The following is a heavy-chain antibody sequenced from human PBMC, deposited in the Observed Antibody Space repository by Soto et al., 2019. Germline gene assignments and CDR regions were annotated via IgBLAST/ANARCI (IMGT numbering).Heavy chain of an antibody. CDR3: AKDYRPSRPNYGMDV. J-gene: IGHJ6*02. Sequence: GGSLRLSCAAPGFTFSSYGMHWVRQAPGKGLEWVAVISYDGSNKYYADSVKGRFTISRDNSKNTLYLQMNSLRAEDTAVYYCAKDYRPSRPNYGMDVWGQGTTVTVSS. CDR1: GFTFSSYG. D-gene: IGHD1-26*01. V-gene: IGHV3-30*18. CDR2: ISYDGSNK.